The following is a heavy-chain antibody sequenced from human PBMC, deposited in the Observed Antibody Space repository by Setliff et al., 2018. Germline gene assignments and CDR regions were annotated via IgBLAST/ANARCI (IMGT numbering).Heavy chain of an antibody. CDR2: RHDNGER. CDR1: PGSISRHY. V-gene: IGHV4-59*11. J-gene: IGHJ4*02. CDR3: AGRPQNTPMGPCDY. Sequence: SETLSLSCTVSPGSISRHYWSWFRQAPGKGLEWIGYRHDNGERDYNPSLGSRVTISVDTSKNQFSLMLTSVTAADTAIYYCAGRPQNTPMGPCDYWGQGTLVTVSS. D-gene: IGHD5-18*01.